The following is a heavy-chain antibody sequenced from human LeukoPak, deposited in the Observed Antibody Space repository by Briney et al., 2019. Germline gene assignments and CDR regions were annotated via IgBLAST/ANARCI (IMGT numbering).Heavy chain of an antibody. J-gene: IGHJ4*02. Sequence: GGSLRLSCAASGLTVITNDMTWVRQAPGKGLEWVSVLYSDGNTKYADSVQGRFAISRDNSKNTLYLEMNSLSPDDTAVYYCARGVEPLAANTLAYWGQGTLVTVSS. V-gene: IGHV3-53*01. D-gene: IGHD1-14*01. CDR3: ARGVEPLAANTLAY. CDR2: LYSDGNT. CDR1: GLTVITND.